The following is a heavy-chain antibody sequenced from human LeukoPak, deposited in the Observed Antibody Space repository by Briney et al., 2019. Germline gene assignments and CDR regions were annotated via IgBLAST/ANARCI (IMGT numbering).Heavy chain of an antibody. Sequence: GGSLRLSCAASGFTFSNAWMSWVRQAPGKGLEWISYISLSGSTTHYADSVKGRFTISRDNARNSLYLHMNSVRAEDTAVYYCARQIAVSGLFDLWGQGALVTVSS. D-gene: IGHD6-19*01. CDR3: ARQIAVSGLFDL. V-gene: IGHV3-11*01. CDR2: ISLSGSTT. J-gene: IGHJ4*02. CDR1: GFTFSNAW.